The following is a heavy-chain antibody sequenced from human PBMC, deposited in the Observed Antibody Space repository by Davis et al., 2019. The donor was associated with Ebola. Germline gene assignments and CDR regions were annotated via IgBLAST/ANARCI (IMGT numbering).Heavy chain of an antibody. CDR1: GGSFSGYY. D-gene: IGHD3-3*01. J-gene: IGHJ6*02. CDR2: INHSGST. CDR3: ARGRTIWYGMDV. Sequence: SETLSLTCAVYGGSFSGYYWSWTRQPPGKGLEWIGEINHSGSTNYNPSLKSRVTISVDTSKNQFSLKLSSVTAADTAVYYCARGRTIWYGMDVWGQGTTVTVSS. V-gene: IGHV4-34*01.